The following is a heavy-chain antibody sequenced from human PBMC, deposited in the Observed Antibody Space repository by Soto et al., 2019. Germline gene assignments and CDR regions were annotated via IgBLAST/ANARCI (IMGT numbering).Heavy chain of an antibody. CDR1: GGSFSGFY. Sequence: QVQVQQWGAGLLKSSEILSLTCAVYGGSFSGFYWSWIRQSPGKGLEWIGEVNPTGSTKYNPSLKVGVTIPAAASKTQFSLTRASVPAADTALYFWGRGGGGWLVDAFDIGGQGKRVTVSS. CDR2: VNPTGST. J-gene: IGHJ3*02. CDR3: GRGGGGWLVDAFDI. V-gene: IGHV4-34*01. D-gene: IGHD6-19*01.